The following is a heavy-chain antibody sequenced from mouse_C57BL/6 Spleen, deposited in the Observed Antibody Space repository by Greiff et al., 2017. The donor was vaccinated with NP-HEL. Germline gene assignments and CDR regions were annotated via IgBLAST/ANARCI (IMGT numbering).Heavy chain of an antibody. D-gene: IGHD2-2*01. CDR3: AREGMVTPGAMDY. CDR2: INYDGSST. CDR1: GFTFSDYY. J-gene: IGHJ4*01. Sequence: EVKLVESEGGLVQPGSSMKLSCTASGFTFSDYYMAWVRQVPEKGLEWVANINYDGSSTYYLDSLKSRFIISRDNAKNILYLQMSSLKSEDTATYYCAREGMVTPGAMDYWGQGTSVTVSS. V-gene: IGHV5-16*01.